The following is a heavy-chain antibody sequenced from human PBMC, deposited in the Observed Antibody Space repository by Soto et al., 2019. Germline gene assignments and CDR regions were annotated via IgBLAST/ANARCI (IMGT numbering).Heavy chain of an antibody. J-gene: IGHJ6*02. V-gene: IGHV1-69*01. CDR3: ARTESSTRGYYYYGMDV. CDR2: IIPIFGTA. Sequence: QVQLVQSGAEVKKPGSSVKVSCKASGGTFSSYAISWVRQAPGQGLEWMGGIIPIFGTANYAQKFQGRVTITADESTSTDYMELSSLRSEDTAVYYCARTESSTRGYYYYGMDVWGQGTTVTASS. CDR1: GGTFSSYA. D-gene: IGHD2-2*01.